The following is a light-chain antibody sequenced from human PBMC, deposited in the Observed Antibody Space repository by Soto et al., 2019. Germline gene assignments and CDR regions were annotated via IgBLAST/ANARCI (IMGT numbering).Light chain of an antibody. J-gene: IGKJ2*01. CDR3: QQTYSTPYT. V-gene: IGKV1-39*01. CDR1: QRITTY. Sequence: IQLTQSPSSLSASVGDRVTITCRASQRITTYLNWYQQKPGNAPKLLITTSGTLQRGVPSRSSGSGSGTDFTLTIPSLQREDFATYFCQQTYSTPYTFGQGTKLEIK. CDR2: TSG.